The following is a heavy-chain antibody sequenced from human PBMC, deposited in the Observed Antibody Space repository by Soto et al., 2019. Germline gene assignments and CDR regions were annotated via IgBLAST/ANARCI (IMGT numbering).Heavy chain of an antibody. CDR3: AKTYYDYIWGSYRPYYFDY. V-gene: IGHV1-18*01. D-gene: IGHD3-16*02. CDR2: ISAYNGNT. CDR1: GYTFTSYG. J-gene: IGHJ4*02. Sequence: QVQLVQSGAEVKKPGASVKVSCKASGYTFTSYGISWVRQAPGQGLEWMGWISAYNGNTNYAQKLQGRVTMTTDTSTSKAYMELRSLRSDDTAVYYCAKTYYDYIWGSYRPYYFDYWGQGTLVTVSS.